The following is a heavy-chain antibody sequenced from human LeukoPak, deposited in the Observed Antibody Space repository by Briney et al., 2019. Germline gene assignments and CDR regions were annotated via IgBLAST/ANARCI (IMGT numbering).Heavy chain of an antibody. CDR1: GYSISSGFY. CDR3: VRVGSWSYDY. D-gene: IGHD6-19*01. J-gene: IGHJ4*02. V-gene: IGHV4-38-2*01. CDR2: ISHSGTT. Sequence: SGTLSLTCAVSGYSISSGFYWGWIRQPPGKGLEWIGYISHSGTTYYNPSLKSRVTMSVDTSKNQFSLKLSSVVAADTAMYYCVRVGSWSYDYWGQGTLVTVSS.